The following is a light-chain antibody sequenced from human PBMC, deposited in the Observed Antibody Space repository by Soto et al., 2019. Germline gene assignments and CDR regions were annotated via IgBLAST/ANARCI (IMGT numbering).Light chain of an antibody. V-gene: IGLV2-14*03. J-gene: IGLJ1*01. CDR1: SSDIGGYNY. CDR2: DVS. Sequence: QSALTQPASVSGSPGQSITISCTGTSSDIGGYNYVSWYQQLPGKVPKLIIYDVSNRPSGVSDRFSGSKSGNAASLTISGLQVEAEAAYYCSSYTSTSTLYVFGTGTKVTVL. CDR3: SSYTSTSTLYV.